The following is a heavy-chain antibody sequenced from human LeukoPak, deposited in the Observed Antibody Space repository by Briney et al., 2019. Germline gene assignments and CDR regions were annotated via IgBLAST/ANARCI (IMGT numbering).Heavy chain of an antibody. CDR1: GGSISSSNW. V-gene: IGHV4-4*02. CDR3: ARVGLTYDILTGYAPFYFDY. D-gene: IGHD3-9*01. Sequence: PSETLSLTCAVSGGSISSSNWWSWVRQPPGKGLEWIGEIYHSGSTNYNPSLKSRVTISVDKSKNQFSLKLSSVTAADTAVYYCARVGLTYDILTGYAPFYFDYWGQGTLVTVSS. J-gene: IGHJ4*02. CDR2: IYHSGST.